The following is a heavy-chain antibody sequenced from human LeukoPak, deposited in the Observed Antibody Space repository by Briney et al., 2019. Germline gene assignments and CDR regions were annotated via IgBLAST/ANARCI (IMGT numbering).Heavy chain of an antibody. J-gene: IGHJ4*02. CDR2: ISSSSSYI. CDR1: GFXFSSYR. V-gene: IGHV3-21*01. CDR3: ARGGGRGGPFDY. D-gene: IGHD3-16*01. Sequence: GGSLRLSCVASGFXFSSYRMNWVRQAPGKGREWVSSISSSSSYIYYADSVKGRFTISRDNAKNTLYLQMNSLRAEDTAVYYCARGGGRGGPFDYWGQGTLVTVSS.